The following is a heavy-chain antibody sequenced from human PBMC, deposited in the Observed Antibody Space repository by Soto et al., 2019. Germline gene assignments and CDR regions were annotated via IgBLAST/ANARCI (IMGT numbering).Heavy chain of an antibody. CDR3: AQQRVATPLVTFDY. Sequence: SVKVSCKAPGDSFSNYAISWVRQAPGQGLQWVGNFIPIFGTTNYAQTFQGRVAITADKSSTTAYMELSSLRSEDTAVYYCAQQRVATPLVTFDYWGQGSLVTVSS. V-gene: IGHV1-69*06. CDR1: GDSFSNYA. D-gene: IGHD2-15*01. CDR2: FIPIFGTT. J-gene: IGHJ4*02.